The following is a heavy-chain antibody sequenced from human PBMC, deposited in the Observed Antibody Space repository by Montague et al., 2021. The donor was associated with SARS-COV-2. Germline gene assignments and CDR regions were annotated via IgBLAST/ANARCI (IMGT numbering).Heavy chain of an antibody. CDR3: VRPPHYDGLQGPPYF. V-gene: IGHV4-59*08. CDR2: VLFNKGT. Sequence: SETLSLTCTVSGVSVTDYYWSWIQQPPGKGLEWVGDVLFNKGTNFNPSLKSRVAISVDTSKNQFSLRLTSVSAAATAFDDCVRPPHYDGLQGPPYFWDQGTLVTVSS. J-gene: IGHJ4*02. CDR1: GVSVTDYY. D-gene: IGHD3-16*01.